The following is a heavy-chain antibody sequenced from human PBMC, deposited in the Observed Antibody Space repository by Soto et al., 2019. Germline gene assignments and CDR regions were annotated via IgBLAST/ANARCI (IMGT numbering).Heavy chain of an antibody. CDR2: IYHRGNI. CDR1: GGSITSNYW. Sequence: VQVPEAGPGLVEPTGALFLTFLVSGGSITSNYWGGWGRPAPGKGVEWIGEIYHRGNIDYNPSLKSRVTISVDKSKNQFSLNLRSVTAADTAVYYCARDRVAAPWYYFDNWGQGILVTVSS. CDR3: ARDRVAAPWYYFDN. J-gene: IGHJ4*02. V-gene: IGHV4-4*02. D-gene: IGHD6-19*01.